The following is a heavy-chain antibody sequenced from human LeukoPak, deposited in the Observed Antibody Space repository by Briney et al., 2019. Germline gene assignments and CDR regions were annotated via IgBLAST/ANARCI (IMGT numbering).Heavy chain of an antibody. J-gene: IGHJ4*02. Sequence: ASVKVSCKASGYSFSSYGFSWVRQAPGQGLEWMAWINTYNGHTNYTQTLQGRVTMTTDTSTSTAYMELRNLRPDDTAVYFCARDPRITGTTAYYFDYWGQGTLVTVSS. V-gene: IGHV1-18*01. D-gene: IGHD1-7*01. CDR2: INTYNGHT. CDR1: GYSFSSYG. CDR3: ARDPRITGTTAYYFDY.